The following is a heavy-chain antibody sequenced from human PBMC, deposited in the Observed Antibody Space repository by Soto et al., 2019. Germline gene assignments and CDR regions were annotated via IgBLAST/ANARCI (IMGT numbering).Heavy chain of an antibody. Sequence: QVQLQESGPGLVKPSQTLSLTCTVSGGSISSGVYSWSWIRQHPGKGLEWIGYIYYSGSTYYNPSLKSRVTISVDKSKNQFSLKLSSVTAADTAVYYCARDRIASAGEGAYYYYYGMDVWGQGTTVTVSS. V-gene: IGHV4-31*03. CDR3: ARDRIASAGEGAYYYYYGMDV. CDR1: GGSISSGVYS. CDR2: IYYSGST. D-gene: IGHD6-13*01. J-gene: IGHJ6*02.